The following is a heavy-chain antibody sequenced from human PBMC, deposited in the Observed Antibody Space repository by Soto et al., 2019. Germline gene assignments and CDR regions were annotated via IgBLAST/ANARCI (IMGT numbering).Heavy chain of an antibody. D-gene: IGHD3-10*01. V-gene: IGHV3-21*01. CDR3: ARDRRNTMVRGVMPYDAFDI. Sequence: PGGSLRLSCAASGFTFSSYSMNWVRQAPGKGLEWVSSISSRSSYIYYADSVKGRFTISRDNAKNSLYLQMNSLRAEDTAVYYCARDRRNTMVRGVMPYDAFDIWGQGTMVTVSS. CDR1: GFTFSSYS. CDR2: ISSRSSYI. J-gene: IGHJ3*02.